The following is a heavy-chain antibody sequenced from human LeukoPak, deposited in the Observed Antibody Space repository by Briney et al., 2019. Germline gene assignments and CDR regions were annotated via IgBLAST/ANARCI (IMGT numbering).Heavy chain of an antibody. CDR1: GVTFSNFG. D-gene: IGHD2-2*01. Sequence: PGGSLRLSCAASGVTFSNFGMHWVRQAPGKGLQWVAFIRYDGSIKYYADSVKGRFTISRDNSKNTLYLQMNSLRAEDTAVYYCATDLRWGVVVPAGFDYWGQGTLVTVSS. CDR2: IRYDGSIK. V-gene: IGHV3-30*02. J-gene: IGHJ4*02. CDR3: ATDLRWGVVVPAGFDY.